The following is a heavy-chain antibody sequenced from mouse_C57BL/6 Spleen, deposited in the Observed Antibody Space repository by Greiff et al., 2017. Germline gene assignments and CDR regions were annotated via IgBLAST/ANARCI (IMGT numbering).Heavy chain of an antibody. D-gene: IGHD1-1*01. Sequence: VQLQQSGAELAKPGASVKLSCKASGYTFTSYWMPWVKQRPGQGLEWIGYINPSSGYTKSNQKFKDKATVTADKSSSTAYMQLSSLTYEDSAVYYCARSPYYHGSSYYAMDYWGQGTSVTVSS. J-gene: IGHJ4*01. CDR3: ARSPYYHGSSYYAMDY. CDR2: INPSSGYT. CDR1: GYTFTSYW. V-gene: IGHV1-7*01.